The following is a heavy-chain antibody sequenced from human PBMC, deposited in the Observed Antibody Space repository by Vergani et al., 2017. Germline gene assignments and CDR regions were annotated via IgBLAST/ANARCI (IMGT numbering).Heavy chain of an antibody. CDR2: TYYRSKWYN. CDR3: AGDKLGELLGFDP. J-gene: IGHJ5*02. D-gene: IGHD3-10*01. V-gene: IGHV6-1*01. Sequence: QVQLQQSGPGLVKPSQTLPLTCAISGDSVSSNSAAWNWSRQSPSRGLEWLGRTYYRSKWYNDYAVSVKRRITINPDTSKNQFSLQLNSVAPEDTAVYYCAGDKLGELLGFDPWGQGTLVTVSS. CDR1: GDSVSSNSAA.